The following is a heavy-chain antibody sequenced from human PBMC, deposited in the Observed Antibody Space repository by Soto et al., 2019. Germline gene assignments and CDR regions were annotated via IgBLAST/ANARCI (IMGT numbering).Heavy chain of an antibody. CDR2: INPNSGNT. V-gene: IGHV1-8*01. J-gene: IGHJ4*02. CDR1: GYTFTGYD. CDR3: AGEKVGTTGIDF. D-gene: IGHD1-26*01. Sequence: QAQLVQSGAEVKKPGASVKVSCKASGYTFTGYDINWVRQATGQGLEWMGWINPNSGNTGYAQNFQGRVTMTRDNSRTTAYMELTSLRDDDSAVYYCAGEKVGTTGIDFWGQGTLVTVSS.